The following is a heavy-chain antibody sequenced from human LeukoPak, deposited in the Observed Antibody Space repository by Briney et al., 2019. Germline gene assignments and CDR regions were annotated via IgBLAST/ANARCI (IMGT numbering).Heavy chain of an antibody. Sequence: GGSLRLSCAASGFTFSSYSMNWVRQAPGKGLEWVSSISSSGGYIKYADSVRGRFTTSRDNAKNSLYLQMNSLTAEDTAVYYCARDGGGGYFDYWGQGTLVTVYS. D-gene: IGHD3-16*01. J-gene: IGHJ4*02. CDR1: GFTFSSYS. V-gene: IGHV3-21*01. CDR3: ARDGGGGYFDY. CDR2: ISSSGGYI.